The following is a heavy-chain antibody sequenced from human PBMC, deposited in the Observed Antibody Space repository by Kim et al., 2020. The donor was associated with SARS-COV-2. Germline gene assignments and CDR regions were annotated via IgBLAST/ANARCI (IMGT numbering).Heavy chain of an antibody. CDR1: GYSFTSYW. J-gene: IGHJ4*02. V-gene: IGHV5-10-1*01. D-gene: IGHD6-13*01. CDR3: ARQEGSSYALLY. Sequence: GESLKISCKGSGYSFTSYWISWVRQMPGKGLEWMGRIDPSDSYTNYSPSFQGHVTISADKSISTAYLQWSSLKASDTAMYYCARQEGSSYALLYWGQGTLVTVSS. CDR2: IDPSDSYT.